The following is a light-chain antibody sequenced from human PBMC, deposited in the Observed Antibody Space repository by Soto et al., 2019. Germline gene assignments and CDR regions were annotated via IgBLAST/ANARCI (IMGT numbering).Light chain of an antibody. V-gene: IGKV1-27*01. CDR2: SAS. CDR3: QKYNIAPSWT. Sequence: DIQMTQSPSSLSASVGDRVTITCRASQCISNYLACYQRKPGKVPDLLISSASTLQSGAPSRFSGSGSGTDFTPTISSLQPEDVATYYCQKYNIAPSWTFGQGTKVDIK. CDR1: QCISNY. J-gene: IGKJ1*01.